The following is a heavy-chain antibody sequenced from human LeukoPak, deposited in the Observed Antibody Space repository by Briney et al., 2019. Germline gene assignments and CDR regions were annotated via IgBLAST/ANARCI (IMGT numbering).Heavy chain of an antibody. Sequence: PSETLSLTCSVSGYSLSSGYYWGWIRPPPRQGLEWIGSIYHSGATFSNPPLKSPVTISVDTSKDHFSLKLSSVTAAVTAVYYCASRGDCSSTSCPNDLYHDMGGWGKGTTVTV. CDR3: ASRGDCSSTSCPNDLYHDMGG. CDR1: GYSLSSGYY. D-gene: IGHD2-2*01. J-gene: IGHJ6*03. V-gene: IGHV4-38-2*01. CDR2: IYHSGAT.